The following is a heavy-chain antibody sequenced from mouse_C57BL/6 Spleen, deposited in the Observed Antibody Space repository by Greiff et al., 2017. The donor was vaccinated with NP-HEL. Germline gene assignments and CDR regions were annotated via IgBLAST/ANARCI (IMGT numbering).Heavy chain of an antibody. Sequence: QVQLQQSGAELVKPGASVKLSCKASGYTFTSYWMQWVKQRPGQGLEWIGEIDPSDSYTNYNQKFKGKATLTVDTSSSTAYMQLSSLTSEDSAVYYCANLRGYFDVWGTGTTVTVSS. J-gene: IGHJ1*03. CDR3: ANLRGYFDV. V-gene: IGHV1-50*01. D-gene: IGHD5-1*01. CDR1: GYTFTSYW. CDR2: IDPSDSYT.